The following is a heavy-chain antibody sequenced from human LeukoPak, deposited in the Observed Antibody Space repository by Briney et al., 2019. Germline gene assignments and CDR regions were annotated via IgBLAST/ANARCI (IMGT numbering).Heavy chain of an antibody. D-gene: IGHD3-9*01. CDR2: INPNSGGT. CDR3: ARDERYFAWLPTSFYGMDV. V-gene: IGHV1-2*02. CDR1: GYAFTGYY. J-gene: IGHJ6*02. Sequence: ASVKVFCKAAGYAFTGYYMHWVRQAPGQGLELMGWINPNSGGTNYAQKFQGRVTMTRDTSISTAYMELSRLRSDDTAVYYCARDERYFAWLPTSFYGMDVWGQGTTVTVSS.